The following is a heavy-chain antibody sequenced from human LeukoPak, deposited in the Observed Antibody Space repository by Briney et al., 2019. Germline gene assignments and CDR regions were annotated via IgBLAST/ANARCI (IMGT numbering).Heavy chain of an antibody. D-gene: IGHD2-15*01. CDR1: GYTFTSYG. CDR2: ISAYNGNR. J-gene: IGHJ6*02. V-gene: IGHV1-18*01. CDR3: ARDLGYCSGGSCYVAYYYYYYGMDV. Sequence: GASVKVSCKASGYTFTSYGISWVRQAPGQGLEGMGWISAYNGNRNYAQKLQGRVTMTRDTSISTAYMELSRLRSDDTAVYYCARDLGYCSGGSCYVAYYYYYYGMDVWGQGTTVTVSS.